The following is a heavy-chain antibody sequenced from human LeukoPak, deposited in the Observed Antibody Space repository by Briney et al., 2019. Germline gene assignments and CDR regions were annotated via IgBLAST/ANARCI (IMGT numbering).Heavy chain of an antibody. CDR3: AREKQSGGTPFDY. J-gene: IGHJ4*02. Sequence: PGGSLRLSCVASGFTFTGHSMHWVRQAPGKGLEWVAVVADDEKTIFYADSLKGRFTVSRDNSKNTVYLQMNSLRDEDPAVYYCAREKQSGGTPFDYWGQGSLVTVSS. D-gene: IGHD1-26*01. CDR1: GFTFTGHS. V-gene: IGHV3-30*07. CDR2: VADDEKTI.